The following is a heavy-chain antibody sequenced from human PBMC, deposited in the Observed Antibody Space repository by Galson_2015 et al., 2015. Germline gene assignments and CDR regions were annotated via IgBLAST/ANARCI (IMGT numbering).Heavy chain of an antibody. D-gene: IGHD3-22*01. CDR2: ISGSGGST. Sequence: SLRLSCAASGFTFSSYAMSWVRQAPGKGLEWVSAISGSGGSTYYADSVKGRFTISRDNSKNTLYLQMNSLRAEDTAVYYCAKDPFHHYYDSSGYYYGLDYWCQGTLVTVSS. J-gene: IGHJ4*02. CDR1: GFTFSSYA. V-gene: IGHV3-23*01. CDR3: AKDPFHHYYDSSGYYYGLDY.